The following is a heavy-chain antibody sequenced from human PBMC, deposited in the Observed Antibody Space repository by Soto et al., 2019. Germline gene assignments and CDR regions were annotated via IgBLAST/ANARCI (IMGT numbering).Heavy chain of an antibody. CDR3: ARIADCSTTSCSFPSRFHIRGYYYYYGLDV. CDR1: GYTFTSYG. Sequence: ASVKVSCKASGYTFTSYGISWVRQAPGQGLEWVGWISAYNGNSNYAQKYHGRVTMTTDTPTNTAYMEMSSLRSDDTAVYYCARIADCSTTSCSFPSRFHIRGYYYYYGLDVWGQGTTVTVS. V-gene: IGHV1-18*01. CDR2: ISAYNGNS. J-gene: IGHJ6*02. D-gene: IGHD2-2*01.